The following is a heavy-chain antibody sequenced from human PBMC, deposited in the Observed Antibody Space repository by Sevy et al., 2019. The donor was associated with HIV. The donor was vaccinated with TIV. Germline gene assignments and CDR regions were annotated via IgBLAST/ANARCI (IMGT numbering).Heavy chain of an antibody. D-gene: IGHD2-15*01. Sequence: SESLSLTCTVSGGSISSYYWSWIRQPPGKGLEWIGYIYYSGSTNYNASVKSRVTISVDTSKNQFSLKLSSVTAADTAVYYCARDPYGYCSGGSCYPGHWFDPWGQGTLVTVSS. CDR3: ARDPYGYCSGGSCYPGHWFDP. J-gene: IGHJ5*02. CDR2: IYYSGST. CDR1: GGSISSYY. V-gene: IGHV4-59*01.